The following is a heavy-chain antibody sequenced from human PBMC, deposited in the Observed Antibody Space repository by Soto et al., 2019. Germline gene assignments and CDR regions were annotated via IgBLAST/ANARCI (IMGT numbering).Heavy chain of an antibody. V-gene: IGHV5-51*01. D-gene: IGHD4-17*01. CDR3: TLSYGDSYYYYCGMDV. CDR1: GFSFSRYT. Sequence: EMQLVQSGAEVKKSGESLKISCVGSGFSFSRYTVGWVRQVPGKGLEWMGVIHPGDSDTRYSPSFQGQVTISADKSISTAYLQWSRLKASDTAMYYCTLSYGDSYYYYCGMDVWGQGTTVTVSS. CDR2: IHPGDSDT. J-gene: IGHJ6*02.